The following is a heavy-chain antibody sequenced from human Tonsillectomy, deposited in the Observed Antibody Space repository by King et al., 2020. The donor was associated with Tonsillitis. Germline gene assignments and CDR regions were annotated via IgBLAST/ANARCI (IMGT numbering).Heavy chain of an antibody. Sequence: QVQLQESGPGLVKPSETLSLTCAVSGYSISSGYYWGWIRQPPGKGLEWIGTIYHSGSTYYNPSLKSRVTIPVDTSKNQFSLKLRSVTAADTAVYYCATGEQWLARTDYWGQGTPVTVSS. CDR3: ATGEQWLARTDY. V-gene: IGHV4-38-2*01. CDR1: GYSISSGYY. CDR2: IYHSGST. J-gene: IGHJ4*02. D-gene: IGHD6-19*01.